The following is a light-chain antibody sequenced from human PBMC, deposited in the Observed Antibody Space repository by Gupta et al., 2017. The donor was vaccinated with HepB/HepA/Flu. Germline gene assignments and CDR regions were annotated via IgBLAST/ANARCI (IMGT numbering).Light chain of an antibody. CDR1: QSVSSNY. V-gene: IGKV3-20*01. J-gene: IGKJ2*01. CDR2: GAS. Sequence: EIVLTQSPGTLSLSPGERATLSCRASQSVSSNYLTWYQQKPGQAPRLLIYGASSRATDIPDRFSGSGSGTDFTLTISRLEPEDFAVYYCQQYGRTRYTFGQGTKLEIK. CDR3: QQYGRTRYT.